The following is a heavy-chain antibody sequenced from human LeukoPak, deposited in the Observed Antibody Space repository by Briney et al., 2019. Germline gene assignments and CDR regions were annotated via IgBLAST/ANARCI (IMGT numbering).Heavy chain of an antibody. CDR1: GGSISSGGYY. V-gene: IGHV4-31*03. Sequence: PSETLSLTCTVSGGSISSGGYYWSWIRQHPGKGLEWIGYIYYSGSTYYNPSLKSRVTISVDTSKNQFSLRLSSVTAADTAVYYCARESTTRSFDIWGQGTMVTVSS. CDR3: ARESTTRSFDI. D-gene: IGHD1-1*01. CDR2: IYYSGST. J-gene: IGHJ3*02.